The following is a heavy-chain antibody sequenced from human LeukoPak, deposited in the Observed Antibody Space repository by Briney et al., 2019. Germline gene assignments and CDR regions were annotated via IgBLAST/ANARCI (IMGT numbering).Heavy chain of an antibody. V-gene: IGHV4-39*07. D-gene: IGHD3-10*01. Sequence: SETLSLTCTVSGGSISSSSYYWGWIRQPPGKGLEWIGSIYYSGSTYYNPSLKSRVTISVDTSKNQFSLKLSSVTAADTAVYYCASSHGSGSYYTVNFDYWGQGTLVTVSS. CDR2: IYYSGST. CDR3: ASSHGSGSYYTVNFDY. J-gene: IGHJ4*02. CDR1: GGSISSSSYY.